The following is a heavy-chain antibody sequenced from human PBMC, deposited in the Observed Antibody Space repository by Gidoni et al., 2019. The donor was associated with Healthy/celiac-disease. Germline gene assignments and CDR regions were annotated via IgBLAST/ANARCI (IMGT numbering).Heavy chain of an antibody. V-gene: IGHV3-23*01. J-gene: IGHJ4*02. CDR1: GFTFSSYA. CDR3: AREITMVVVVAYYFDY. Sequence: EVQLLESGGGFVQPGGSLRLSCAASGFTFSSYAMSWVRQAPGKGLEWVSAISGSGGSTYYADSVKGRFTISRDNSKNTLYLQMNSLRAEDTAVYYCAREITMVVVVAYYFDYWGQGTLVTVSS. CDR2: ISGSGGST. D-gene: IGHD3-22*01.